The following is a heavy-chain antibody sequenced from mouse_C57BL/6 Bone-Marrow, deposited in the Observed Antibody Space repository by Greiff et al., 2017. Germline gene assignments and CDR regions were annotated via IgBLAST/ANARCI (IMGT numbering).Heavy chain of an antibody. V-gene: IGHV14-4*01. D-gene: IGHD3-2*02. J-gene: IGHJ4*01. Sequence: VQLQQSGAELVRPGASVKLSCTASGFNIKDDYMHWVKQRPEQGLEWIGWIDPENGDTEYASKFQGKATITADTSSNTAYLQLSILTSEDTAVYYFTTRSSGYGAMDYWGQGTSVTVSS. CDR1: GFNIKDDY. CDR3: TTRSSGYGAMDY. CDR2: IDPENGDT.